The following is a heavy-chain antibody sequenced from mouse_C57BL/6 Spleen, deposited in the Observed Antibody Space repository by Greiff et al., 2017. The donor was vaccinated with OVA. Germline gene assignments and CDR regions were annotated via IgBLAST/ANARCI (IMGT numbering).Heavy chain of an antibody. D-gene: IGHD2-3*01. CDR3: AREDDGWDYAMDY. Sequence: VQLKESGPGLVKPSQSLSLTCSVTGYSITSGYYWNWIRQFPGNKLEWMGYISYDGSNNYNPSLKNRIAITRDTSKNKFFLKLNSVTTEDTATYYCAREDDGWDYAMDYWGQGTSVTVSS. J-gene: IGHJ4*01. CDR2: ISYDGSN. CDR1: GYSITSGYY. V-gene: IGHV3-6*01.